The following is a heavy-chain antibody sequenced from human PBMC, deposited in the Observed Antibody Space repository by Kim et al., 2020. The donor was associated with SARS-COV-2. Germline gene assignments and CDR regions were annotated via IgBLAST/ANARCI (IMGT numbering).Heavy chain of an antibody. CDR3: ARGRWGDSSLFDY. V-gene: IGHV4-59*01. CDR1: GGSISSYY. CDR2: IYYSGST. J-gene: IGHJ4*02. Sequence: SETLSLTCTVSGGSISSYYWSWIRQPPGKGLEWIGYIYYSGSTNYNPSLKSRVTISVDTSKNQFSLKLSSVTAADTAVYYCARGRWGDSSLFDYWGQGTLVTVSS. D-gene: IGHD3-22*01.